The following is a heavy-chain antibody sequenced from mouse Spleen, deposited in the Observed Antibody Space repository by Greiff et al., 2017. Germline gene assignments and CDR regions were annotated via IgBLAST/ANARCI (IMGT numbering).Heavy chain of an antibody. CDR3: ARSYDYDWFAY. V-gene: IGHV1-81*01. CDR1: GYTFTSYG. CDR2: IYPRSGNT. J-gene: IGHJ3*01. Sequence: QVQLKESGAELARPGASVKLSCKASGYTFTSYGISWVKQRTGQGLEWIGEIYPRSGNTYYNEKFKGKATLTADKSSSTAYMELRSLTSEDSAVYFCARSYDYDWFAYWGQGTLVTVSA. D-gene: IGHD2-4*01.